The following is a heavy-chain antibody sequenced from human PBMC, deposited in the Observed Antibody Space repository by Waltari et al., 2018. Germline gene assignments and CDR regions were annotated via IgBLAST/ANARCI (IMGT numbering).Heavy chain of an antibody. V-gene: IGHV1-69-2*01. J-gene: IGHJ5*02. CDR1: GYTFTDYY. CDR3: ATVLTTVPTYWFDP. D-gene: IGHD4-4*01. CDR2: VDPADSET. Sequence: EVQLVQSGAEVKKPGATVKISCKASGYTFTDYYIHWVQQAPGKGLEWMGRVDPADSETIYAEKFQGRVTITADTSTDTAYMELSSLRSEDTAVYYCATVLTTVPTYWFDPWGQGTLVTVSS.